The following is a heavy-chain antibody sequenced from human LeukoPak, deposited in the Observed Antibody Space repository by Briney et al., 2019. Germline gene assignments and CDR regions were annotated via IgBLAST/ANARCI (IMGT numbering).Heavy chain of an antibody. D-gene: IGHD2-2*01. CDR2: IIPIFGTA. V-gene: IGHV1-69*13. J-gene: IGHJ6*02. Sequence: SVKVSCKASGGTFSSYAISWVRQAPGQGLEWMGGIIPIFGTANYAQKFQGRVTITADESTSTAYMELSSLRSEDTAVYYCARDPTYCSSTSCHVIYYYYGMDVWGQGSTVTVSS. CDR3: ARDPTYCSSTSCHVIYYYYGMDV. CDR1: GGTFSSYA.